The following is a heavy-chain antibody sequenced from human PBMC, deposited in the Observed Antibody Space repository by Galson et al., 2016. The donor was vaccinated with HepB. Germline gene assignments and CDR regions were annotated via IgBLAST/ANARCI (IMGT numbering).Heavy chain of an antibody. CDR3: ARDLGWGDFDY. J-gene: IGHJ4*02. V-gene: IGHV1-3*01. CDR1: GYTFSTYA. CDR2: INAGNGNT. D-gene: IGHD3-16*01. Sequence: SVKVSCKASGYTFSTYAMHWVRQAPGQRLEWLGWINAGNGNTKYSQKFQGRVTITRDTSASTAYMDLSSLRSEDTAVYYCARDLGWGDFDYWGQGTLVTVSS.